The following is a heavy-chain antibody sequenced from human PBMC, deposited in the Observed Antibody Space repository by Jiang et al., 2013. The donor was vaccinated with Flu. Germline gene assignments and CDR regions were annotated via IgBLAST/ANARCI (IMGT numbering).Heavy chain of an antibody. V-gene: IGHV1-69*06. J-gene: IGHJ4*02. CDR1: GDTFSNA. CDR2: IIPIFDTT. Sequence: ELKKPGSSVKVSCKTSGDTFSNAISWVRQAPGQGLEWMGGIIPIFDTTNYAQKFQGRVTITADKSTSTAYMELSSLRSGDTALYYCARGHYTGYDYGLGFDYWGQGTLVTVSS. CDR3: ARGHYTGYDYGLGFDY. D-gene: IGHD5-12*01.